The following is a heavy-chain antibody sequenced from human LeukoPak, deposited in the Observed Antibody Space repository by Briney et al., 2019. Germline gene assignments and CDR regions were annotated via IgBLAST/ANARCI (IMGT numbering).Heavy chain of an antibody. V-gene: IGHV1-69*04. D-gene: IGHD4-17*01. CDR3: TREWRGSTETTWGINDAFDI. Sequence: ASVKVSCKASGGTFSSYAISWVRQAPGQGLEWMGRIIPILDVPDYAHHFQGRVTITADTSTGTAYMDLSSLRSDDTAVYYCTREWRGSTETTWGINDAFDIWGQGTEVTVSS. J-gene: IGHJ3*02. CDR2: IIPILDVP. CDR1: GGTFSSYA.